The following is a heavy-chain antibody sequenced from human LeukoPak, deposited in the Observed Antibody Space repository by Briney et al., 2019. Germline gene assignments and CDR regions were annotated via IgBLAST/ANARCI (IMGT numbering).Heavy chain of an antibody. D-gene: IGHD6-6*01. CDR2: ISPSGGST. J-gene: IGHJ2*01. CDR3: ARDWVILSARPYWYFDL. Sequence: ASVKVSCKAFGYTFTGYWKHWVRQAPGQGPEWMGVISPSGGSTIYAQKFKGRVTLTSDMSTSTDYLELSSLRSEDTAVYYCARDWVILSARPYWYFDLWGRGTLVTVSS. V-gene: IGHV1-46*01. CDR1: GYTFTGYW.